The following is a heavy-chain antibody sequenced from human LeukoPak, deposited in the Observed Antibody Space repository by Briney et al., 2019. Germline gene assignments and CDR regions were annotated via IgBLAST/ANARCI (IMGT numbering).Heavy chain of an antibody. CDR1: GFTFSSYS. D-gene: IGHD6-13*01. CDR3: ASQPLAAAGTFDY. CDR2: IYYSGST. Sequence: GSLRLSCAASGFTFSSYSMNWVRQAPGKGLEWVGCIYYSGSTNYNPSLKSRVTMSVDSSENQFSLKLSSVTAADTAVYYCASQPLAAAGTFDYWGQGTLVTVSS. V-gene: IGHV4-59*08. J-gene: IGHJ4*02.